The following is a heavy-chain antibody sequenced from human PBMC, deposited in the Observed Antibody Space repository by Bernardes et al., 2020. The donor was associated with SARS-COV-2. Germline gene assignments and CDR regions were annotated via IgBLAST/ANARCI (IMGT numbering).Heavy chain of an antibody. CDR2: IDYSGST. Sequence: SETLSLTCAVYGGSFSGYFRSWIRHSPGKGLEWIGEIDYSGSTNYNPSLKSRVSISIDTSKNQFSLNLTSVTAADTAVYYCARVGAVAGSFDHWGQGTLVTVSS. D-gene: IGHD6-19*01. V-gene: IGHV4-34*01. J-gene: IGHJ4*02. CDR3: ARVGAVAGSFDH. CDR1: GGSFSGYF.